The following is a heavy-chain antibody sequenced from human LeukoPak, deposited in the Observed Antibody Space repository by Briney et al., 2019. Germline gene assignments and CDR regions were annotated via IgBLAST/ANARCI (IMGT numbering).Heavy chain of an antibody. J-gene: IGHJ3*02. CDR3: AREENGWNGSDDAFDI. D-gene: IGHD1-1*01. Sequence: SETLSLTCTVSGGSVSSGSYYWSWIRQPPGKGLEWIGYIYYSGSTNYNPSLKSQVTISVDTSKNQFSLKLSSVTAADTAVYYCAREENGWNGSDDAFDIWGQGTMVTVSS. CDR2: IYYSGST. CDR1: GGSVSSGSYY. V-gene: IGHV4-61*01.